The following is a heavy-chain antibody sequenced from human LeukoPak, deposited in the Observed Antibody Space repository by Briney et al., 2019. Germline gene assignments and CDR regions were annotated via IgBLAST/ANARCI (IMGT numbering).Heavy chain of an antibody. J-gene: IGHJ6*03. CDR1: GGSISSGGSIGSFY. V-gene: IGHV4-61*02. D-gene: IGHD7-27*01. CDR3: ARDRITGATRDFYYYYMDV. Sequence: SQTLSLTCTVSGGSISSGGSIGSFYWTWIRQPAGKGLEWIGRIDAAGRTNYNPSLRGPVTISVDTSKNQFSLRLSSVTAADAAVYYCARDRITGATRDFYYYYMDVWGKGTTVTVSS. CDR2: IDAAGRT.